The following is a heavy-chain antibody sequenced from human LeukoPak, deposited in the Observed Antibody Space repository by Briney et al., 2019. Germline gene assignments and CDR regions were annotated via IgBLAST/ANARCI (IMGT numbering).Heavy chain of an antibody. V-gene: IGHV3-23*01. CDR3: AKEPAAPLYYFDY. Sequence: PGGSLRLSCAASGFTFSSYAMSWVRQAPGKGLEWVSAISGSGRSTYYADSVKGRFTISRDNSKNTLYLQLNSLRAEDTAVYYCAKEPAAPLYYFDYWGQGTLVIVSS. D-gene: IGHD2-2*01. CDR2: ISGSGRST. CDR1: GFTFSSYA. J-gene: IGHJ4*02.